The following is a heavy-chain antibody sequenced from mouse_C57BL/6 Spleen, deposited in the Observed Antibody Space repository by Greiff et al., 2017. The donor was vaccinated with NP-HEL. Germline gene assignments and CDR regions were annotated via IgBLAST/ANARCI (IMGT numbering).Heavy chain of an antibody. CDR2: IDPSDSYT. CDR1: GYTFTSYW. Sequence: VKLQQPGAELVMPGASVKLSCKASGYTFTSYWMHWVKQRPGQGLEWIGEIDPSDSYTNYNQKFKGKSTLTVDKSSSTAYMQLSSLTSEDSAVYYSARKKDYAMDYWGQGTSVTVSS. CDR3: ARKKDYAMDY. J-gene: IGHJ4*01. V-gene: IGHV1-69*01.